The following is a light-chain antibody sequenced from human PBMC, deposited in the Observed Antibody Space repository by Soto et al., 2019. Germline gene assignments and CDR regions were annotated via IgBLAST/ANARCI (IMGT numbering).Light chain of an antibody. CDR3: CPYAGSYTYV. CDR2: DLN. Sequence: QSALTQPRSVSGSPGQSVTISCTGTSSDVGNYDYVSWYQHHPGKAPKVMIYDLNKRPSGVPDRFSGSKSGNTAYLTISGLQTEDEADYYCCPYAGSYTYVFGTGTKVTVL. J-gene: IGLJ1*01. V-gene: IGLV2-11*01. CDR1: SSDVGNYDY.